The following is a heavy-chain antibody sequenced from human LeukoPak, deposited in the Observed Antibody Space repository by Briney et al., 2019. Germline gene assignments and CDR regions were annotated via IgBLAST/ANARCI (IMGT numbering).Heavy chain of an antibody. Sequence: PGGSLRLSCAASGFTFSSYAMSWVRQAPGKGLEWVSGISGSGGSTYYADSVKGRFTISRDNSKKTLYLQMNSLRAEDTAVYYCAKDQGSSGWFVRDDYWGQGTLVTVSP. CDR1: GFTFSSYA. D-gene: IGHD6-19*01. CDR2: ISGSGGST. J-gene: IGHJ4*02. V-gene: IGHV3-23*01. CDR3: AKDQGSSGWFVRDDY.